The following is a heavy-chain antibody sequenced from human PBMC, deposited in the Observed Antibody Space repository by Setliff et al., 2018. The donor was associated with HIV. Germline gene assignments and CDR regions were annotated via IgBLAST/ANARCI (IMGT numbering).Heavy chain of an antibody. CDR2: INQNGREK. Sequence: LRLSCAASGFTFNSYWMSWVRQPPGKGLEWVANINQNGREKYYVDSVKGRFIASTDNARNSLFLEMNSLRAEDTAVYYCARAYNVYDYRFDSSGYDYWGQGTLVTVSS. V-gene: IGHV3-7*03. D-gene: IGHD3-22*01. CDR3: ARAYNVYDYRFDSSGYDY. J-gene: IGHJ4*02. CDR1: GFTFNSYW.